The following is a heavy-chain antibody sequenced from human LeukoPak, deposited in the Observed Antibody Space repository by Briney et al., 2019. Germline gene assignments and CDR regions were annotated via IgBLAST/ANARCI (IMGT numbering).Heavy chain of an antibody. CDR2: IYYSGST. Sequence: SSETLSLTCIVSGNSITSDFWGWIRQPPGKGLEWIGYIYYSGSTNYNPSLKSRVTISVDTSKNQFSLKLSSVTAADTAVYYCARGGPFTIFGVVPYYFDYWGQGTLVTVSS. D-gene: IGHD3-3*01. CDR1: GNSITSDF. J-gene: IGHJ4*02. V-gene: IGHV4-59*01. CDR3: ARGGPFTIFGVVPYYFDY.